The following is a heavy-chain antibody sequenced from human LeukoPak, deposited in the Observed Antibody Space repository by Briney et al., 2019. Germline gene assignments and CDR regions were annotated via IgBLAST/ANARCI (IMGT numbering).Heavy chain of an antibody. CDR2: ISDSGGST. Sequence: QSGGSLRLSCAASGFTFSSYSMNWVRQAPGKGLAWVSAISDSGGSTQYADSVKGRFIISRDNSKNTLYLQMNSLRVEDTAVYYCAKGSSNWRDYYYFDYWGQGTLVTVSS. CDR3: AKGSSNWRDYYYFDY. CDR1: GFTFSSYS. J-gene: IGHJ4*02. D-gene: IGHD6-13*01. V-gene: IGHV3-23*01.